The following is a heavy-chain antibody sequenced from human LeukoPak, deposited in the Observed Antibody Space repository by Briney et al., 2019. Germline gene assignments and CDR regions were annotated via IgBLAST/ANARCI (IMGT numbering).Heavy chain of an antibody. CDR3: ARGYVRRRSKLLINWFDP. V-gene: IGHV1-8*01. CDR1: GYTFTSYD. J-gene: IGHJ5*02. Sequence: ASVTVSCKASGYTFTSYDINWVRQATGQGLEWMGWMNPNSGNTGYAQKFQGRVTMTRNTSISTAYMELSSLRSEDTAVYYCARGYVRRRSKLLINWFDPWGQGTLVTVSS. CDR2: MNPNSGNT. D-gene: IGHD2-15*01.